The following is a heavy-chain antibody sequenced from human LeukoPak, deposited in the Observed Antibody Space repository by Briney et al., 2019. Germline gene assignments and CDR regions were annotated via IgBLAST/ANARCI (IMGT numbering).Heavy chain of an antibody. CDR2: INEYGSKK. Sequence: GGSLGPSCAASGFTFRTYWMTGFRKAQGRGLEWVASINEYGSKKSYVDSVKGRFTISRDNAQKSLYLEMNSLRAEDTAVYYCARAITSTEGYWGQGTLVTVSS. CDR3: ARAITSTEGY. CDR1: GFTFRTYW. J-gene: IGHJ4*02. V-gene: IGHV3-7*03.